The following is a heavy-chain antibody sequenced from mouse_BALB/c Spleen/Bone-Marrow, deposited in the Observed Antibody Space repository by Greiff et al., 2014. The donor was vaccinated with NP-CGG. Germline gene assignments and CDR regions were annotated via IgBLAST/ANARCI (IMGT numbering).Heavy chain of an antibody. CDR3: TRTYDYDEGGFDY. D-gene: IGHD2-4*01. CDR1: GYTFTGYW. Sequence: SGAELVRPGASVKLSCKASGYTFTGYWINWVKQRPGQGLEWIGNIYPSDSYTNYNQKFKDKATLTVDKSSSTAYMQLSSPTSEDSAVNYCTRTYDYDEGGFDYWGQGTTLTVSS. V-gene: IGHV1-69*02. J-gene: IGHJ2*01. CDR2: IYPSDSYT.